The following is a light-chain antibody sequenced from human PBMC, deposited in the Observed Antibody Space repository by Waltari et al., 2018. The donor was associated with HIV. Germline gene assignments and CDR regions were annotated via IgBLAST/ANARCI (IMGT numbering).Light chain of an antibody. V-gene: IGKV1-39*01. CDR2: SAS. CDR3: QQSYSIPLT. CDR1: QSIRSK. J-gene: IGKJ3*01. Sequence: DIQMTQSPSSLSASVGDRVTMTCRASQSIRSKLNWYQQRPGKAPDLLIYSASTLKSGVPSRFSGSGSGTDFTLTISSLQTEDFVTYYCQQSYSIPLTFGPGTKVEI.